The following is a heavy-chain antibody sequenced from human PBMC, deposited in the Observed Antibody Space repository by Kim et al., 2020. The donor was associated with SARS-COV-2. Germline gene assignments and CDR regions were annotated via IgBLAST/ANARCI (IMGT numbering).Heavy chain of an antibody. V-gene: IGHV4-39*01. CDR1: GGSISSSSYY. D-gene: IGHD2-2*01. Sequence: SETLSLTCTVSGGSISSSSYYWGWIRHPPGKGLEWIGSIYYSGSTYYNPSLKSRVTISVDTSKNQFSLKLSSVTAADTAVYYCARSSSWQWGGMDVWGQGATVTVSS. CDR2: IYYSGST. CDR3: ARSSSWQWGGMDV. J-gene: IGHJ6*02.